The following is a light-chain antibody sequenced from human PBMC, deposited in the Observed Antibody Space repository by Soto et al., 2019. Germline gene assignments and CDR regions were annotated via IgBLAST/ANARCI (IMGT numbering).Light chain of an antibody. CDR2: AAS. V-gene: IGKV1-8*01. CDR1: QDISSY. Sequence: QMNQSPSSLSASIGDRVTITCQASQDISSYLNWYQQKRGKAPKLXIYAASTLQSGVPSRFSGSGSGTDFTRTISCLQSEDFATDYCQQYYSYTPAFGQGTKVDIK. CDR3: QQYYSYTPA. J-gene: IGKJ1*01.